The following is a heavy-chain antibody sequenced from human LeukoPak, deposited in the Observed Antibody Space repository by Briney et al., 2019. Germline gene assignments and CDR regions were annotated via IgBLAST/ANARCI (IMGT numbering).Heavy chain of an antibody. J-gene: IGHJ3*02. CDR3: ASGKRLRYFDWLSRTTDAFDI. V-gene: IGHV1-69*04. D-gene: IGHD3-9*01. CDR2: IIPILGIA. Sequence: SVKVSCKASGGTFSSYAMSWVRQAPGQGLEWMGRIIPILGIANYAQKFQGRVTITADKSTSTAYMELSSLRSEDTAVYYCASGKRLRYFDWLSRTTDAFDIWGQGTMVTVSS. CDR1: GGTFSSYA.